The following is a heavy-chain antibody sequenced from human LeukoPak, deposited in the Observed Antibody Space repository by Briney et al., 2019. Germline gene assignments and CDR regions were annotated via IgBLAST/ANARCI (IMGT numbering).Heavy chain of an antibody. V-gene: IGHV4-34*01. CDR3: ARSYYYDSSGFDY. CDR2: INHSGST. J-gene: IGHJ4*02. D-gene: IGHD3-22*01. Sequence: SETLSLTCTVSGGSISGYYWSWIRQPPGKGLEWIGEINHSGSTNYNPSLKSRVTISVDTSKNQFSLKLSSVTAADTAVYYCARSYYYDSSGFDYWGQGTLVTVSS. CDR1: GGSISGYY.